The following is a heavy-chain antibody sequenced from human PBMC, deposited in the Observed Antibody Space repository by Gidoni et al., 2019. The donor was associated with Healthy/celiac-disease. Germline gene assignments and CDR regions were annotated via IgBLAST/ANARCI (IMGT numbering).Heavy chain of an antibody. J-gene: IGHJ4*02. CDR1: GFTFSSYV. V-gene: IGHV3-48*03. Sequence: EVQLVESGGGLVQPGGSLRLSCAASGFTFSSYVMNWVRQAPGKGLELVSYISSSGSTIYYADSVKGRFTISRDNAKNSLYLQMNSLRAEDTAVYYCATTYYYDSSGYYYGNYFDYWGQGTLVTVSS. D-gene: IGHD3-22*01. CDR2: ISSSGSTI. CDR3: ATTYYYDSSGYYYGNYFDY.